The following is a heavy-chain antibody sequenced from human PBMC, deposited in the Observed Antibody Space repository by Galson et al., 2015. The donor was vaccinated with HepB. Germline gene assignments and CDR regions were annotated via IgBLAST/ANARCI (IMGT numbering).Heavy chain of an antibody. CDR3: VRYCNSPNWDILRMDV. V-gene: IGHV3-48*02. Sequence: SLRLSCAASGFTFSTYRMNWVRQAPGKGLEWVAFISSSSSIIYYADSVKGRFTISRDNAKNSLYLQMNSLRDEDTAVYYCVRYCNSPNWDILRMDVWGQGTTVTVSS. CDR1: GFTFSTYR. D-gene: IGHD2/OR15-2a*01. J-gene: IGHJ6*02. CDR2: ISSSSSII.